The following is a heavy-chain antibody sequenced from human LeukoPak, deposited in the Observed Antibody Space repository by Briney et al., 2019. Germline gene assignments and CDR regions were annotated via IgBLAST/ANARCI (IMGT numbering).Heavy chain of an antibody. CDR3: ARGYSSSSGAFDI. CDR1: GGSISSYY. CDR2: IYYSGST. D-gene: IGHD6-6*01. J-gene: IGHJ3*02. V-gene: IGHV4-59*01. Sequence: SETLSLTCTVSGGSISSYYWSWIRQPPGKGLEWIGYIYYSGSTNYNPSLKSRVTISVDTSKNQFSLKLSPVTAADTAVYYCARGYSSSSGAFDIWGQGTMVTVSS.